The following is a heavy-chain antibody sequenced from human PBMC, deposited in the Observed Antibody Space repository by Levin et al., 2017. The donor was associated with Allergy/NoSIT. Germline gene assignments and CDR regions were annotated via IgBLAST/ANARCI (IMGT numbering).Heavy chain of an antibody. V-gene: IGHV3-23*01. D-gene: IGHD2-8*01. CDR1: GFTFSGYA. J-gene: IGHJ4*02. CDR2: ISVSGDAT. CDR3: ATKMLYGYDFDY. Sequence: GESLKISCAASGFTFSGYAMRWVRQAPGKGLEWVSAISVSGDATFYADSVKGRFTVSRDNSENTLYLQMNSLRAEGTAVYYCATKMLYGYDFDYWGQGTLVTVSS.